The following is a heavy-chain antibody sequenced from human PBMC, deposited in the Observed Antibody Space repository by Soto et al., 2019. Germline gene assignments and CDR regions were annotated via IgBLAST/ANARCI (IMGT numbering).Heavy chain of an antibody. CDR3: ARAGQYYDSSGYAN. CDR1: GYSFGTSG. Sequence: QVKLVQSGTEVKKPGASMKVSCKASGYSFGTSGISWVRQAPGQGLEWMGWISAYNGNTNYEQKLQERVIMSTGTPTNTAYVELRRLRSADTAVYYCARAGQYYDSSGYANWGQGTLVTVSS. CDR2: ISAYNGNT. J-gene: IGHJ4*02. V-gene: IGHV1-18*01. D-gene: IGHD3-22*01.